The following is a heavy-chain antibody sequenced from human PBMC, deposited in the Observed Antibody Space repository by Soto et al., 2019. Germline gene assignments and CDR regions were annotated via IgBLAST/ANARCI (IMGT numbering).Heavy chain of an antibody. V-gene: IGHV4-34*01. Sequence: PSETLSLTCAVYGGSFSGYYWSWIRQPPGKGLEWIGEINHSGSTNYNPSLKSRVTISVDTSKNQFSLKLSSATAADTAVYYCARGPHYYGSGSYYRVFDYWGQGTLVTVSS. D-gene: IGHD3-10*01. J-gene: IGHJ4*02. CDR3: ARGPHYYGSGSYYRVFDY. CDR2: INHSGST. CDR1: GGSFSGYY.